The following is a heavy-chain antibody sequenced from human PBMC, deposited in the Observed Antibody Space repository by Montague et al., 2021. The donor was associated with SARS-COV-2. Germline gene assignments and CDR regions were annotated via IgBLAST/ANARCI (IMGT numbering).Heavy chain of an antibody. Sequence: SETLSLTRALYGGSLSGYDWSWIRQPPGKGLEWIGEINHSGSTNXNPSLKSRVSISVDTSKNQFSLKLNSVTAADTAVYYCARGQGEITMIVVVLTAAAHYFDYWGQGTLVTVSP. CDR1: GGSLSGYD. D-gene: IGHD3-22*01. CDR2: INHSGST. V-gene: IGHV4-34*01. J-gene: IGHJ4*02. CDR3: ARGQGEITMIVVVLTAAAHYFDY.